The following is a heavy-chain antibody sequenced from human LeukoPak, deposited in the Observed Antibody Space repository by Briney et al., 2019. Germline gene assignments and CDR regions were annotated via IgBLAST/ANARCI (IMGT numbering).Heavy chain of an antibody. Sequence: PGGSLRLSCAASGFMFSSFGMHWVRQPPGKGLEWVAFIRYDGSDKHYADSVKGRFTISRDNSKNTLYLQMNSLRPEDTAVYYCATDGEQWLVSPLHFHYRGQGTLVTVSS. CDR3: ATDGEQWLVSPLHFHY. CDR1: GFMFSSFG. D-gene: IGHD6-19*01. J-gene: IGHJ4*02. V-gene: IGHV3-30*02. CDR2: IRYDGSDK.